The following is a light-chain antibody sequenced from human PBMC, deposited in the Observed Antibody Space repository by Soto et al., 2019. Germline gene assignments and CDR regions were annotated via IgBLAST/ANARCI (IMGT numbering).Light chain of an antibody. CDR1: QSVRSN. J-gene: IGKJ5*01. V-gene: IGKV3-11*01. Sequence: EIVMTQSPATLSVSPGERATLSCRASQSVRSNLAWYQQKPGQSPRLLIYDASNRATGIPARFSGSGSGTDFTLTISSLEPEDFAVYYCQQRSNWPPRVTFGQGTRLEI. CDR2: DAS. CDR3: QQRSNWPPRVT.